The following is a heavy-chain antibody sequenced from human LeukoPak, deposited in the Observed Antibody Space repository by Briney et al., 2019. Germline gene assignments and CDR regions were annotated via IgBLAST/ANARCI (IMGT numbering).Heavy chain of an antibody. V-gene: IGHV4-38-2*01. CDR2: IYHSGST. J-gene: IGHJ4*02. CDR3: ALLGEPSLLGAGYYFDY. D-gene: IGHD3-16*02. CDR1: GESFSGYY. Sequence: PSETLSLTCVVYGESFSGYYWGWIRQPPGKGLEWIGSIYHSGSTYYNPSLKSRVTISVDTSKNQFSLKLSSVTAADTAVYYCALLGEPSLLGAGYYFDYWGQGTLVTVSS.